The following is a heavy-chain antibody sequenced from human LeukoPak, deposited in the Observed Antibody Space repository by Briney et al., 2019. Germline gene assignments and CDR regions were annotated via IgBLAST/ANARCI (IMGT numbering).Heavy chain of an antibody. CDR2: ISYDGGSG. Sequence: GGSPRLSCSASGFIFSSYAMHWVRQAPGKGLEWMSIISYDGGSGDYADSVRGRFTLSRDNSKNTLYLEMNSLRPEDTAVYYCARGGLGDCSSTSCYNFHYFDYWGQGALVTVSS. V-gene: IGHV3-30*01. CDR1: GFIFSSYA. D-gene: IGHD2-2*02. CDR3: ARGGLGDCSSTSCYNFHYFDY. J-gene: IGHJ4*02.